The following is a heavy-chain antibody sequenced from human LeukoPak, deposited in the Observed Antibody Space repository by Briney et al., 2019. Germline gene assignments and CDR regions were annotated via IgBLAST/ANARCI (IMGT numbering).Heavy chain of an antibody. CDR3: AKASVWTMVRIVSYFDE. Sequence: GGSLRLSCAASGFSFSSYAMSWVRQAPGKGLEWVSGISYSGGSTYSADSVKGRFTISRDNSKKTLDLQMHSLRAEDTAVYYCAKASVWTMVRIVSYFDEWGQGIQVTVSS. CDR2: ISYSGGST. D-gene: IGHD3-10*01. J-gene: IGHJ4*02. V-gene: IGHV3-23*01. CDR1: GFSFSSYA.